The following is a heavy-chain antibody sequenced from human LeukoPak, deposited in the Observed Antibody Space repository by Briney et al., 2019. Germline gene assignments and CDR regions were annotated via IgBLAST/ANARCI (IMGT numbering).Heavy chain of an antibody. CDR1: GASLTSYY. V-gene: IGHV4-59*12. D-gene: IGHD6-13*01. CDR2: IFYSGKP. CDR3: ASGPYPAAGTDHQFDY. Sequence: PSETLSLTCTLSGASLTSYYWSCIRQPPGKRLECIGYIFYSGKPLYNTSLQRRITISVDTSQNQFSLKLTSVTAADTAVYYCASGPYPAAGTDHQFDYWGQGTLVTVSS. J-gene: IGHJ4*02.